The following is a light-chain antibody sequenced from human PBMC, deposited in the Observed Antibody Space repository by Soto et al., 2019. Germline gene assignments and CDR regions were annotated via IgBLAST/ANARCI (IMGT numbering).Light chain of an antibody. CDR1: SSDVGGYNY. CDR3: GSYTSSSTLV. Sequence: QSVPTQPASVSGSPGQSITISCTGTSSDVGGYNYVSWYQQHPGKAPKLMIYEVSNRPSGVSNRFSGSKSGNTASLTISGLQAEDEADYYCGSYTSSSTLVFGTGTKVTVL. V-gene: IGLV2-14*01. J-gene: IGLJ1*01. CDR2: EVS.